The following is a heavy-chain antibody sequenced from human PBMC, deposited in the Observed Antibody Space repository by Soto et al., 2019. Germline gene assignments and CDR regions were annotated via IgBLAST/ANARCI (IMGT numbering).Heavy chain of an antibody. CDR1: GGTYSSYA. D-gene: IGHD5-12*01. Sequence: QVQLVQSGAEVKKPGSSVKVSCKASGGTYSSYAISWVRQAPGQGLEWMGGIIPSFGTANYAQKFQGRVTSTADESTSTAYRELSSLRSEDTAVYYGARDRWGGGDGCNYSPRGFDPWGQGTLVTVSS. V-gene: IGHV1-69*01. J-gene: IGHJ5*02. CDR2: IIPSFGTA. CDR3: ARDRWGGGDGCNYSPRGFDP.